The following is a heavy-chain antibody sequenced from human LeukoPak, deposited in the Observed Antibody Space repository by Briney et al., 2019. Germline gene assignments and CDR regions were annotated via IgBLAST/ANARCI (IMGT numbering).Heavy chain of an antibody. V-gene: IGHV1-8*03. Sequence: GASVKVSCKASGYTFTSYDINWVRQATGQGLEWMGWMNPNSGNTGYAQKFQGRVTITRNTSISTAYMELSSLRSEDTAVYYCARLGYSYGPRAPYYYYYMDVWGRGTLVTVSS. CDR2: MNPNSGNT. CDR3: ARLGYSYGPRAPYYYYYMDV. D-gene: IGHD5-18*01. J-gene: IGHJ6*03. CDR1: GYTFTSYD.